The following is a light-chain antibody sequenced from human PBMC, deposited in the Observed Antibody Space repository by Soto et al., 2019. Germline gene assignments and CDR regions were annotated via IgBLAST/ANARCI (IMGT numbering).Light chain of an antibody. CDR3: QQYYTVPWT. J-gene: IGKJ1*01. CDR2: WAS. CDR1: QSVLYSSNNKNY. Sequence: DAVMTQSPDSLAVSLGERATINCKSSQSVLYSSNNKNYLSWYQQKPGQPPKLLIYWASTRESGVPDRFSGSGFGTDFTLTISSLQAEDVAVYYCQQYYTVPWTFGQGTKVEIK. V-gene: IGKV4-1*01.